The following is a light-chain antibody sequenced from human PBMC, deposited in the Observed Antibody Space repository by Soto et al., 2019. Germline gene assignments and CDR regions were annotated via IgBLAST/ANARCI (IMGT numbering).Light chain of an antibody. Sequence: QSVLTQPASVSGSPGQSITISCTGTSSDVGGYNYVSWYQQHPGKAPNLMIYEVSNRPSGVSNRFSGSKSGNTASLTISGLQAEDEADYYCSAYTSISSYVFGTGTMVTVL. J-gene: IGLJ1*01. CDR2: EVS. V-gene: IGLV2-14*01. CDR1: SSDVGGYNY. CDR3: SAYTSISSYV.